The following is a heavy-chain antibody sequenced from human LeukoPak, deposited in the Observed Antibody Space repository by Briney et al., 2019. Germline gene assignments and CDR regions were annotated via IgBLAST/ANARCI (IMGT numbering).Heavy chain of an antibody. CDR1: GGSISSGNYY. Sequence: TSQTLSLTCTVSGGSISSGNYYWSWIRQPAGKGLERIGRIYTSGSTNYNPSLKSRVTISVDTSKNQFSLKLSSVTAADTAVYYCAREGYSYGYFVDYWGQGTLVTVSS. V-gene: IGHV4-61*02. J-gene: IGHJ4*02. CDR3: AREGYSYGYFVDY. D-gene: IGHD5-18*01. CDR2: IYTSGST.